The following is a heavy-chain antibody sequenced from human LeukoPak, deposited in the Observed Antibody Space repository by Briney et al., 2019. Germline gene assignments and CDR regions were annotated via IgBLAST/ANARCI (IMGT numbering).Heavy chain of an antibody. V-gene: IGHV1-69*04. J-gene: IGHJ5*02. CDR1: GGTFSSYA. CDR3: AREKVDSGYDSNWFDP. D-gene: IGHD5-12*01. CDR2: IIPILGIA. Sequence: ASVKVSCKASGGTFSSYAISWVRQAPGQGLEWMGRIIPILGIANYAQKFQGRVTTTADKSTSTAYMELSSLRSEDTAVYYCAREKVDSGYDSNWFDPWGQGTLVTVSS.